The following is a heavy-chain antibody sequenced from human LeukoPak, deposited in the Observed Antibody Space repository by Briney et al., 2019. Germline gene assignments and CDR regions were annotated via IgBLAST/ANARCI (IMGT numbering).Heavy chain of an antibody. CDR1: GYTFTGYY. J-gene: IGHJ4*02. Sequence: ASVKVSCKASGYTFTGYYMHWVRQAPGHGLEWMGWINPNSGGTNYAQKFQGRVTMTRDTSISTAYMELSRLRSEDTSVYYCARDLGIAARLFDYWGQGTLVTVAS. CDR3: ARDLGIAARLFDY. D-gene: IGHD6-6*01. CDR2: INPNSGGT. V-gene: IGHV1-2*02.